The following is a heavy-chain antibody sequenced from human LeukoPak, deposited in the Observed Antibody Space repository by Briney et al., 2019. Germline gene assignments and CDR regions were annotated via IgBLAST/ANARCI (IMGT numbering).Heavy chain of an antibody. CDR1: GGSIRSSTYY. CDR2: IDYSGST. V-gene: IGHV4-39*01. CDR3: ARRRGRRDWVDP. D-gene: IGHD3-10*01. Sequence: SETLSLTCTVSGGSIRSSTYYWGWIRQPPGKGLEWIGNIDYSGSTYYNPSLKSRVTISVDTSKNQFSLKLSSVTAADTAIYYCARRRGRRDWVDPWGQGTLVTVSS. J-gene: IGHJ5*02.